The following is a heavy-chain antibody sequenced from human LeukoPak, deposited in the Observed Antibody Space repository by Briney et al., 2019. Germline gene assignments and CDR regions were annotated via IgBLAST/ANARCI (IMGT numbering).Heavy chain of an antibody. J-gene: IGHJ4*02. D-gene: IGHD2-2*02. V-gene: IGHV3-23*01. CDR1: GLTPATNA. Sequence: GRSLRPACALSGLTPATNAMSCDRPPPGKGRGWVSATRGSGARTYYADSGEGRFTISRDNSKNTLYLQMNSLRAEDTAVYYCARRPIFDYWGQGTLVTVSA. CDR3: ARRPIFDY. CDR2: TRGSGART.